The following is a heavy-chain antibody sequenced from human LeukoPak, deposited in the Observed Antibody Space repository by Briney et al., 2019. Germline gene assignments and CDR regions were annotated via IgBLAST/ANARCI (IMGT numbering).Heavy chain of an antibody. Sequence: ASVTVSCKASGFTFSGYYMHWVRQAPGQGFEWMGWINPNSGGTNFAQKFQGRVTMTRDTSINTVYMELSSLGSDDTAVYYCARESRDTAWSLDLWGQGTLVTVSS. D-gene: IGHD1-1*01. CDR2: INPNSGGT. J-gene: IGHJ4*02. CDR3: ARESRDTAWSLDL. CDR1: GFTFSGYY. V-gene: IGHV1-2*02.